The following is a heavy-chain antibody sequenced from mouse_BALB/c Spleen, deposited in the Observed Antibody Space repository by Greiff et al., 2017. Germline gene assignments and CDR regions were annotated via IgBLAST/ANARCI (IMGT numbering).Heavy chain of an antibody. D-gene: IGHD2-14*01. V-gene: IGHV5-12-2*01. Sequence: EVMLVESGGGLVQPGGSLKLSCAASGFTFSSYTMSWVRQTPEKRLEWVAYISNGGGSTYYPDTVKGRFTISRDNAKNTLYLQMSSLKSEDTAMYYCARRGYRYDDAWFAYWGQGTLVTVSA. CDR2: ISNGGGST. J-gene: IGHJ3*01. CDR1: GFTFSSYT. CDR3: ARRGYRYDDAWFAY.